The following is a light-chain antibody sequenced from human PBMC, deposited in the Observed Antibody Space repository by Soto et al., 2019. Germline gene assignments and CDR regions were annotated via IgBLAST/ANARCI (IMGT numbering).Light chain of an antibody. CDR1: ESVRSY. CDR2: NAS. V-gene: IGKV3-11*01. CDR3: QQRSDWEFT. J-gene: IGKJ3*01. Sequence: ETVLTQSPATLSLSPGDRATLSCRASESVRSYLAWYQQKPGQAPRLLIYNASKRATGIPARFSGSGSGTDFTLTVSSPEPEDFAIYYCQQRSDWEFTFGPGTRVDIK.